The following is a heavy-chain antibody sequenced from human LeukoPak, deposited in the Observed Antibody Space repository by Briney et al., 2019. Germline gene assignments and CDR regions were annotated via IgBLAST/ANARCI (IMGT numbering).Heavy chain of an antibody. Sequence: GGSLRLSCAASGFTFSSYSMNWVRQAPGKGLEWVSPISSSSSYIYYADSVKGRFTISRDNAKNSLYLQMNSLRAEDTAVYYCARDRPHPSIAARLNYWGQGTLVTVSS. CDR1: GFTFSSYS. J-gene: IGHJ4*02. CDR3: ARDRPHPSIAARLNY. CDR2: ISSSSSYI. D-gene: IGHD6-6*01. V-gene: IGHV3-21*01.